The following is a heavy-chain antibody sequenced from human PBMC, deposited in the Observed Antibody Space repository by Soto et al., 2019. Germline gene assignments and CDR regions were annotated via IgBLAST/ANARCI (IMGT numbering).Heavy chain of an antibody. CDR2: IYHSGST. D-gene: IGHD4-17*01. Sequence: PSETLSLTCTVSGASISSSYWSWIRRPPGKGLQWIGYIYHSGSTKYNPSLKSRVTISVDTSKNQFSVKLSSVTAADTSVYYCARVCGSDYIDSWGQGTRVTVSS. J-gene: IGHJ4*02. CDR1: GASISSSY. CDR3: ARVCGSDYIDS. V-gene: IGHV4-59*01.